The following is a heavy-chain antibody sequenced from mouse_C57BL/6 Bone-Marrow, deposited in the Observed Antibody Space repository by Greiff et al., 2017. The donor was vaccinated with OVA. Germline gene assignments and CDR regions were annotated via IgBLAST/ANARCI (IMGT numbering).Heavy chain of an antibody. CDR2: FYPGSGSI. V-gene: IGHV1-62-2*01. J-gene: IGHJ2*01. Sequence: VKLMESGPELVKPGASVKLSCKASGYTFTEYTIHWVKQRSGQGLEWIGWFYPGSGSIKYNEKFKDKATLTADKSSSTVYMELSRLTSEDSAVYFCARHATYLYYFDYWGQGTTLTVSS. D-gene: IGHD5-1*01. CDR1: GYTFTEYT. CDR3: ARHATYLYYFDY.